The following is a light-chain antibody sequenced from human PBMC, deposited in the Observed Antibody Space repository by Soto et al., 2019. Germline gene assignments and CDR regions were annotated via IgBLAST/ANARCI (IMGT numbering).Light chain of an antibody. CDR2: WAS. J-gene: IGKJ4*01. CDR1: QTLLYSSNNKNC. Sequence: DIVMTQSPDSLAVSLGERATINCKSSQTLLYSSNNKNCLAWYQKKPGQPPKLLIYWASTRESGVPDRFSGSGSETDFTITINSLQAEDVAVYYCQQYYTTPLTFGGGTRVEI. CDR3: QQYYTTPLT. V-gene: IGKV4-1*01.